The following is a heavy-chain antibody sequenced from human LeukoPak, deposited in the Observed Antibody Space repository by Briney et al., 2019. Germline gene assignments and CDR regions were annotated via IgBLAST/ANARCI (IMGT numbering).Heavy chain of an antibody. Sequence: GASVKVSCKASGGTFSSYAISWVRQAPGQGLEWMGRIIPILGIANYAQKFQGRVTITADKSTSTAYMELRSLRSEHTAVYYCAREAELRYFDWLSPPSYFDYWGQGTLVTVSS. CDR3: AREAELRYFDWLSPPSYFDY. J-gene: IGHJ4*02. V-gene: IGHV1-69*04. CDR1: GGTFSSYA. CDR2: IIPILGIA. D-gene: IGHD3-9*01.